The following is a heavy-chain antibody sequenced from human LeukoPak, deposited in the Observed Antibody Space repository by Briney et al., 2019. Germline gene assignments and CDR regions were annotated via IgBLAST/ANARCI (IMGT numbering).Heavy chain of an antibody. CDR3: AKDKNTMVRGDPYYYYGMDV. Sequence: GGSLRLSCAASGFTVSSNYMSWVRQAPGKGLEWVSVIYSGGSTYYADSVKGRFTISRDNSKNTLYLQMNSLRAEDTAVYYCAKDKNTMVRGDPYYYYGMDVWGQGTTVTVSS. CDR1: GFTVSSNY. D-gene: IGHD3-10*01. V-gene: IGHV3-53*01. J-gene: IGHJ6*02. CDR2: IYSGGST.